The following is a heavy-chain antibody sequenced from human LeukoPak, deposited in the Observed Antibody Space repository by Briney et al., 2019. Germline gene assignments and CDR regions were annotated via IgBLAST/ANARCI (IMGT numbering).Heavy chain of an antibody. CDR2: ISWNSGSI. CDR1: GFTFDDYA. D-gene: IGHD3-22*01. CDR3: AKDARSRYYYDSSGSDFDY. Sequence: GGSLRLFCAASGFTFDDYAMHWVRQAPGKGLEWVSGISWNSGSIAYADSVKGRFTISRDNAKNSLYLQMNSLRAEDTALYYCAKDARSRYYYDSSGSDFDYWGQGTLVTVSS. J-gene: IGHJ4*02. V-gene: IGHV3-9*01.